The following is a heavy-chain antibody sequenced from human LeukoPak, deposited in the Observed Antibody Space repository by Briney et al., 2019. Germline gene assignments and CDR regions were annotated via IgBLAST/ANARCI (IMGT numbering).Heavy chain of an antibody. V-gene: IGHV3-21*01. J-gene: IGHJ4*02. CDR3: ARDSGWSNYYFDY. CDR1: GFTFSNYG. CDR2: ISSTSGYI. D-gene: IGHD2-15*01. Sequence: PGGSLRLSCAASGFTFSNYGMNWVRQAPGKGLEWVSTISSTSGYIYYADSVKGRFTISRDNAKNSLYPQMNSLRAEDTAVYYCARDSGWSNYYFDYWGQGTLVTVSS.